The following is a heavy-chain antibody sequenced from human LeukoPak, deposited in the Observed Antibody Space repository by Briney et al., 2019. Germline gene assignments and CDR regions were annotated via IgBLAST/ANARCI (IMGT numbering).Heavy chain of an antibody. Sequence: PSETLSLTCTVSGYSISSGYYWGWIRQPPGKGLEWIGNFYHSGSTYYNPSLKSRVTISVDTSKNQFSLKLSSVTAADTAVYYCASGRLYYYDSSGYYYEAFDIWGQGTMVTVSS. CDR1: GYSISSGYY. D-gene: IGHD3-22*01. J-gene: IGHJ3*02. CDR2: FYHSGST. V-gene: IGHV4-38-2*02. CDR3: ASGRLYYYDSSGYYYEAFDI.